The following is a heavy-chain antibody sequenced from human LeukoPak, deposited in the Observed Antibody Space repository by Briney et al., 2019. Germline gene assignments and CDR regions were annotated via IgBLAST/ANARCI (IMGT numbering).Heavy chain of an antibody. CDR3: ARVGQXXVNPXAKXYX. CDR2: IYTSGST. V-gene: IGHV4-59*10. J-gene: IGHJ6*01. CDR1: GGSFSGYY. Sequence: SETLSLTCAVYGGSFSGYYWSWIRQPAGKGLEWIGRIYTSGSTNYNPSLKSRVTISVDTSKNQFSLKLSSLTAADTAVYYCARVGQXXVNPXAKXYX.